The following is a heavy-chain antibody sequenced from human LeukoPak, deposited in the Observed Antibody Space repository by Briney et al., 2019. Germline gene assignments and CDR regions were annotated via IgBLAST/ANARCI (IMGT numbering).Heavy chain of an antibody. V-gene: IGHV3-23*01. CDR2: ITGSADKT. J-gene: IGHJ2*01. Sequence: GGSLRLSCAASGFTFTSQGMAWVRQAPGKGLEWVSAITGSADKTFYADSVKGRFTISRDNSKNTLYLQMNSLSAEDTAVYYCAKMQGYFDLWGRGTLVTVSS. CDR3: AKMQGYFDL. CDR1: GFTFTSQG.